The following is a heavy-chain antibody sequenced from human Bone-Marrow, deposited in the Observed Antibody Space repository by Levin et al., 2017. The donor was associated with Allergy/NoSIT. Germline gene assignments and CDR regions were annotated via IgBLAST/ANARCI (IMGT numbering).Heavy chain of an antibody. V-gene: IGHV1-46*01. J-gene: IGHJ6*02. CDR3: ATNNASWSGYNYYGLDV. Sequence: ASVKVSCKASGYTLSTYYVHWVRQAPGQGLEWMALINPSGGSRNLAQKFQGRVTMTRDTSTSTVHMELSSLGSEDTAVYYCATNNASWSGYNYYGLDVWGQGTTVTVSS. D-gene: IGHD3-3*01. CDR1: GYTLSTYY. CDR2: INPSGGSR.